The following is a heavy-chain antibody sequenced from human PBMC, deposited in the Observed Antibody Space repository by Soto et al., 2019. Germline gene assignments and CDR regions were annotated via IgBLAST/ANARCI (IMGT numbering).Heavy chain of an antibody. D-gene: IGHD4-4*01. V-gene: IGHV4-59*01. CDR2: IYYRGST. CDR3: ARQGVELTTIWANWFDP. Sequence: ETLSLTCTVSGVSISSDYWSWIRQPPGKGLEWIGYIYYRGSTNYNPSLKSRVSISVDRSKNQFSLKLSSVTAADTAVYFCARQGVELTTIWANWFDPWGQGTLVTVSS. CDR1: GVSISSDY. J-gene: IGHJ5*02.